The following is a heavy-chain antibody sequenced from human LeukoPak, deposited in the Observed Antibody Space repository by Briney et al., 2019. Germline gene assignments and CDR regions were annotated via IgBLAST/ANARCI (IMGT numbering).Heavy chain of an antibody. D-gene: IGHD3-22*01. CDR3: AKEGSYYYDGSDYYYPFEY. J-gene: IGHJ4*02. Sequence: GGSLRLSCATSGFTFSTYAMTWVRQAPGKGLEWVSGISGSGGSTYYADSVKGRFTISRDNSKNTLYLQMNSLRAEDTAVYYCAKEGSYYYDGSDYYYPFEYWGQGTLVTVSS. V-gene: IGHV3-23*01. CDR1: GFTFSTYA. CDR2: ISGSGGST.